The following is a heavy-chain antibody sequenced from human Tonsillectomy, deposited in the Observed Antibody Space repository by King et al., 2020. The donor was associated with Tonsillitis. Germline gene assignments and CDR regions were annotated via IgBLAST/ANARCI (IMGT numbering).Heavy chain of an antibody. CDR1: GGSITSGGYY. D-gene: IGHD6-13*01. CDR2: IFYSGTA. V-gene: IGHV4-31*03. Sequence: QLQESGPGLVKDSETLSLTCTVSGGSITSGGYYWSWIRQHPGKGLEWIGYIFYSGTAYYNPSLKSRLTLSVDTSKNQFSLRLTSVTAADTAVYYCARTAAGKDFDFWGQGTLVTVSS. J-gene: IGHJ4*02. CDR3: ARTAAGKDFDF.